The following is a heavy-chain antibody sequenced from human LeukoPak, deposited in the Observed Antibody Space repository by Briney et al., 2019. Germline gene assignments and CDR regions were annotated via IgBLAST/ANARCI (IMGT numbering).Heavy chain of an antibody. V-gene: IGHV1-69*05. Sequence: SVKVSCKASGGTFSSYAISWVRQAPGQGLEWMGGITPIFGTANYAQKFQGRVTITTDESTSTAYMELSSLRSEDTAVYYCARDYCTNGVCYPKWFDPWGQGTLVTVSS. CDR2: ITPIFGTA. CDR3: ARDYCTNGVCYPKWFDP. D-gene: IGHD2-8*01. J-gene: IGHJ5*02. CDR1: GGTFSSYA.